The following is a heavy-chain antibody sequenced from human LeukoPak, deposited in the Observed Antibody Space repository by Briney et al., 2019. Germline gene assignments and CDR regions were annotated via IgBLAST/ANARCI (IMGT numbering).Heavy chain of an antibody. Sequence: GGSLRLSCAASGFPFTDYYMTWIRQAPGKGLEWLSYISTTSTYTNYADSVKGRFTISRDNANNSLSLQMDSLRAEDTAVYYCARIKGYSSSLFDHWGQGILVTVSS. CDR2: ISTTSTYT. D-gene: IGHD6-6*01. V-gene: IGHV3-11*06. CDR1: GFPFTDYY. J-gene: IGHJ4*02. CDR3: ARIKGYSSSLFDH.